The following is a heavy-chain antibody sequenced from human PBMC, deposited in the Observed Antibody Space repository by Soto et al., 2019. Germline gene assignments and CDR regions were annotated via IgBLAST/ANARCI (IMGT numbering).Heavy chain of an antibody. D-gene: IGHD3-10*02. V-gene: IGHV4-4*07. CDR2: IYVSGIN. CDR1: GVSTRSYY. J-gene: IGHJ5*02. CDR3: ARAAKFGELYH. Sequence: SETLSLTCTVSGVSTRSYYWSWVRQSAGKGLEWIGRIYVSGINNYNPSLRSRVTMSEDTSKNQLSLTLTSVTAADTAIYYCARAAKFGELYHWGQGTPVTVSS.